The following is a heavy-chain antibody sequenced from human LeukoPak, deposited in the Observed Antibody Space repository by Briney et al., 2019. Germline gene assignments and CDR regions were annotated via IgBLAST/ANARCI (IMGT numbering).Heavy chain of an antibody. D-gene: IGHD1-26*01. V-gene: IGHV4-59*01. CDR1: GDSISTYY. CDR2: IYYTGST. Sequence: SETLSLTCTVSGDSISTYYWSWIRQPPGKGLEWIGYIYYTGSTSYNPSLKSRVTMSLDASKNQFSLELNSVTPADTAVYYCARGGNYWPQWWFDPWGRGTLVSVSS. CDR3: ARGGNYWPQWWFDP. J-gene: IGHJ5*02.